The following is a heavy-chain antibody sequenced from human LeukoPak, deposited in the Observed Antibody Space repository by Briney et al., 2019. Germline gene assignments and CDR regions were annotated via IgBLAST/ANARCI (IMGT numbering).Heavy chain of an antibody. J-gene: IGHJ3*02. CDR2: ISSSRYI. V-gene: IGHV3-21*01. CDR1: GFTFSSYS. CDR3: ARDRATVTANDAFDI. Sequence: GGSLRLSCAASGFTFSSYSMNWVRQAPGKGLEWVSSISSSRYIFYADSVQGRFTISRDNAKSSLYLQMNSLRAEDTAVYYCARDRATVTANDAFDIWGQGTMVTVSS. D-gene: IGHD4-11*01.